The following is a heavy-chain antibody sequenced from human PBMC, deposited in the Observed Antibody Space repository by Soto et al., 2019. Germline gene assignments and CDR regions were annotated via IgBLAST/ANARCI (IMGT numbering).Heavy chain of an antibody. CDR3: ATMGTPVTGQYYFDH. CDR2: TSYSGTT. Sequence: QVQLQESGPGLVKPSQTLSLTCTVSGGSMSSGIYYWSWIRQPSGKGLECIGFTSYSGTTYYNTSLWSRVSMSVDTSKNQFSLHVNSVTAADTAVYYCATMGTPVTGQYYFDHWGQGTLVTVSS. CDR1: GGSMSSGIYY. V-gene: IGHV4-30-4*01. D-gene: IGHD4-17*01. J-gene: IGHJ4*02.